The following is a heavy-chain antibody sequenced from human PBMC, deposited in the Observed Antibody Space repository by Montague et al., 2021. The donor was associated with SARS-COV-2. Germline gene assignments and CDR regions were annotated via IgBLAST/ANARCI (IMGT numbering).Heavy chain of an antibody. J-gene: IGHJ2*01. V-gene: IGHV3-30-3*01. Sequence: SLRLSCAASGFTFSSYAMTWVRQAPGKGLEWVAVIFYDGINKYYADSVKGRFTISRDKSKNSLYLQMNYLRAEDTAVYYCVRGYGVRYVYFDLWGRGTLVTVSS. CDR3: VRGYGVRYVYFDL. CDR1: GFTFSSYA. D-gene: IGHD4-17*01. CDR2: IFYDGINK.